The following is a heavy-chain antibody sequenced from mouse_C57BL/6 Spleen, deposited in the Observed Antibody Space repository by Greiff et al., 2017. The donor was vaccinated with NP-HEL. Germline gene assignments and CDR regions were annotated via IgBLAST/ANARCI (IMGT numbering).Heavy chain of an antibody. CDR1: GFSFNTYA. Sequence: EVKLVESGGGLVQPKGSLKLSCAASGFSFNTYAMNWVRQAPGKGLEWVARIRSKSNNYATYYADSVKDRFTISRDDCESMLYLQMNNLKTEDTAMYYWVRHRYYCGSGSEYAMDYWGQGTTVTVSS. V-gene: IGHV10-1*01. CDR3: VRHRYYCGSGSEYAMDY. D-gene: IGHD1-1*01. CDR2: IRSKSNNYAT. J-gene: IGHJ4*01.